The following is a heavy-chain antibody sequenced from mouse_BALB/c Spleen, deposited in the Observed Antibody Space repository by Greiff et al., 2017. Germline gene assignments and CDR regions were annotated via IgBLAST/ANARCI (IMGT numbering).Heavy chain of an antibody. Sequence: EVKLVESGGGLVKPGGSLKLSCAASGFTFSSYAMSWVRQTPEKRLEWVASISSGGSTYYPDSVKGRFTISRDNARNILYLQMSSLRSEDTAMYYCARRAYYDYDEVAYWGQGTLVTVSA. CDR3: ARRAYYDYDEVAY. D-gene: IGHD2-4*01. CDR2: ISSGGST. J-gene: IGHJ3*01. CDR1: GFTFSSYA. V-gene: IGHV5-6-5*01.